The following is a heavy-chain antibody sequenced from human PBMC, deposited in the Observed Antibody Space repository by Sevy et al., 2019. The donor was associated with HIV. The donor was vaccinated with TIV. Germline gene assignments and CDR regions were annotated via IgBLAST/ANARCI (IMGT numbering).Heavy chain of an antibody. CDR3: STDIVVQSGYSYDFSRINPDFSHNSGADV. V-gene: IGHV3-15*04. CDR1: GFTFRNAW. J-gene: IGHJ6*02. D-gene: IGHD5-18*01. Sequence: GGSLRLSCVASGFTFRNAWMTWVRQVPGKGLEWVGRIVNDPDGGTTDYAAPVKGRFLISRDDSKNTLYLQMNSLKTEDIAVYYCSTDIVVQSGYSYDFSRINPDFSHNSGADVWGQGTTVTVSS. CDR2: IVNDPDGGTT.